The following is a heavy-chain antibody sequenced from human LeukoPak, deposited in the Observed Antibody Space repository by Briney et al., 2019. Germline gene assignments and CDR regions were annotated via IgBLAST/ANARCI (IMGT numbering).Heavy chain of an antibody. CDR2: ISSSSSYI. Sequence: GGSLRLSCAASGFTFSSYSMNWVRQAPGKGLEWVSSISSSSSYIYYADSVEGRFTISRDNAKNSLYLQMNSLRAEDTAVYYCAKATIVGATSLGFDYWGQGTLVTVSS. CDR1: GFTFSSYS. J-gene: IGHJ4*02. CDR3: AKATIVGATSLGFDY. V-gene: IGHV3-21*04. D-gene: IGHD1-26*01.